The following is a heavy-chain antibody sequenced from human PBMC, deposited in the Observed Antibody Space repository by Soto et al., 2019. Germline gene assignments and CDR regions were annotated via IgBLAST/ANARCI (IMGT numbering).Heavy chain of an antibody. V-gene: IGHV4-34*01. CDR3: ARHSYDFWPPNWFDP. Sequence: PSETLSLTCAVYGGSFSGYYWSWIRQPSGKGLEWIGGINYSGSTNYNPSLKSRVTISVDTSKNQFSLKLSSVTAADTAVYYCARHSYDFWPPNWFDPWGQGTLVTVSS. D-gene: IGHD3-3*01. CDR2: INYSGST. J-gene: IGHJ5*02. CDR1: GGSFSGYY.